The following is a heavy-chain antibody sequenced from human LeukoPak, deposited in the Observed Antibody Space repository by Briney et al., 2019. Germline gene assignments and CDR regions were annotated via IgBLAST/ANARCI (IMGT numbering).Heavy chain of an antibody. CDR1: GGTFSSYA. D-gene: IGHD3-10*01. CDR2: IIPILGIA. V-gene: IGHV1-69*04. Sequence: SVKVSCKASGGTFSSYAISWVGQAPGQGLEWMGRIIPILGIANYAQKFPGRVTITADKSTSTAYMELSSLRSEDTAVHYCARVRPGSYEFDYWGQGTLVTVSS. CDR3: ARVRPGSYEFDY. J-gene: IGHJ4*02.